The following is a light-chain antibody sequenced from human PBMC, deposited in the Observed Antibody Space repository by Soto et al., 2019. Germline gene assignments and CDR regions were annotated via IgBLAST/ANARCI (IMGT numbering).Light chain of an antibody. CDR2: GAS. CDR3: QQYSNWPPYT. CDR1: QSVSSN. Sequence: ITLTEAPATITLSAGERATLSCRASQSVSSNLAWYQQKPGQAPRLLIYGASTRATGIPARFSGSGSGTDFTLTISSLQSEDYGIYYCQQYSNWPPYTFGQGTKVDIK. J-gene: IGKJ2*01. V-gene: IGKV3-15*01.